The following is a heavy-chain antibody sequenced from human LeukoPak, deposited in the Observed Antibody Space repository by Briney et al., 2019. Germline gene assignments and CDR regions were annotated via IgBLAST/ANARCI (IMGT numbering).Heavy chain of an antibody. CDR1: GGSFSGYY. J-gene: IGHJ6*03. Sequence: ETLSLTCAVYGGSFSGYYWSWIRQPPGKGLEWIGRIKSKTDGVTTDYAAPGKGRFTISKDNSKNTLYLQMNSLKTEDTAVYYCTTETAAGILYYYYYMDVWGKGTTVTVSS. CDR2: IKSKTDGVTT. V-gene: IGHV3-15*01. D-gene: IGHD6-13*01. CDR3: TTETAAGILYYYYYMDV.